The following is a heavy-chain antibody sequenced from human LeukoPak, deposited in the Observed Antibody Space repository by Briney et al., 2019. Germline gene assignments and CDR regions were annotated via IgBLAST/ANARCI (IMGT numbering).Heavy chain of an antibody. V-gene: IGHV3-48*03. CDR2: ISSSGSTI. Sequence: PGGSLRLSCAASGFTFSSYEMNWVRQAPGKGLEWVSYISSSGSTIYYADSVKGRFTISRDNAKNSLYLQMNSLRAEDTAVYYCARDPAGSLLWFGELPYYFDYWGQGTLVTVPS. CDR3: ARDPAGSLLWFGELPYYFDY. CDR1: GFTFSSYE. J-gene: IGHJ4*02. D-gene: IGHD3-10*01.